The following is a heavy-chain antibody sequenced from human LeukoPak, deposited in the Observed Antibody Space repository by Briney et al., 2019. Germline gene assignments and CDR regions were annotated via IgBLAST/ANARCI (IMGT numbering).Heavy chain of an antibody. Sequence: SETLSLTCTVSGGSISSGAYYWSWIRQPPGKGLDWIGYIWHSGGTYYNPSLKSRVTISVDTSKNQFSLKLSSVTAADTAVYYCARGLQVGIAAAPNWFDPWGQGTLVTVSS. V-gene: IGHV4-30-2*01. D-gene: IGHD6-13*01. CDR3: ARGLQVGIAAAPNWFDP. CDR1: GGSISSGAYY. CDR2: IWHSGGT. J-gene: IGHJ5*02.